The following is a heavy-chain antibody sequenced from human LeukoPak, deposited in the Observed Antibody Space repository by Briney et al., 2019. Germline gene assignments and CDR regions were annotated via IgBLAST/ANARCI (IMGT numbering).Heavy chain of an antibody. CDR3: ARSSGWRSEFDY. Sequence: GGSLRLSCATSGFIFSSYWMTWVRQAPGKGLEWVANIKYDGSDEYYVDSVKGRFTISRDNAKNSLYLQMNSLRAEDTAVYYCARSSGWRSEFDYWGQGTLVTVSS. CDR2: IKYDGSDE. J-gene: IGHJ4*02. CDR1: GFIFSSYW. D-gene: IGHD6-19*01. V-gene: IGHV3-7*01.